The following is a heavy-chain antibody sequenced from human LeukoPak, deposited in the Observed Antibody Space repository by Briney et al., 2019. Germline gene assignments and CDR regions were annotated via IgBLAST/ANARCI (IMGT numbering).Heavy chain of an antibody. CDR1: GYSISSDYY. J-gene: IGHJ5*02. Sequence: SETLSLTCAVSGYSISSDYYWGWIRQPPGKGLEWIGNSYRSGSTYYNPSLKSRVTISVDTSKNQFSLKLSSVTAADTAVYYCAGQMVYAFYNWFDPWGQGTLVTVSS. D-gene: IGHD2-8*01. V-gene: IGHV4-38-2*01. CDR3: AGQMVYAFYNWFDP. CDR2: SYRSGST.